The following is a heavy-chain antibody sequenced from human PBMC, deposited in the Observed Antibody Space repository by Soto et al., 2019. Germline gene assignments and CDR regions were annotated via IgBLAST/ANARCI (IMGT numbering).Heavy chain of an antibody. D-gene: IGHD6-19*01. CDR1: GFSLSVYW. CDR2: IDTYGSAT. Sequence: GSLRLSCAASGFSLSVYWMHWVRQAPGKGLAWVSRIDTYGSATKYADSVEGRLSISKDNAENTLYLQMTNLRADDTAVYYCVRVLKSIGWDKDVFDIWGQGTMVTVS. J-gene: IGHJ3*02. CDR3: VRVLKSIGWDKDVFDI. V-gene: IGHV3-74*01.